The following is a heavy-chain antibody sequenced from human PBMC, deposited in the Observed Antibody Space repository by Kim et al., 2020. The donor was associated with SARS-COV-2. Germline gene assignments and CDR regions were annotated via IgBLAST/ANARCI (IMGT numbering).Heavy chain of an antibody. V-gene: IGHV3-30*12. CDR1: GFTFRSYA. Sequence: GGSLRLSCAASGFTFRSYAIHWVRQAPGKGLEWLAVIAYDGTTQHYPDSVKGRLTVSRDNSKDTLDLQMNSLRVEDTAIYYCARDNFIYSALDFWGQGA. CDR3: ARDNFIYSALDF. CDR2: IAYDGTTQ. D-gene: IGHD2-15*01. J-gene: IGHJ4*02.